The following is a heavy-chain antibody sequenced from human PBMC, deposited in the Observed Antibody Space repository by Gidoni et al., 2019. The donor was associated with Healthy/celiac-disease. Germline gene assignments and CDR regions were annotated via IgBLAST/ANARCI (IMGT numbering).Heavy chain of an antibody. J-gene: IGHJ4*02. V-gene: IGHV4-39*01. CDR2: IYYSGST. CDR3: ASLPGYCSSTSCYRADY. D-gene: IGHD2-2*01. CDR1: GGSISSSSYY. Sequence: LQLQESGPGLAKPSETLSPPCTVSGGSISSSSYYWGWIRQPPRKGLEWIGIIYYSGSTYYNPSLKSRVTISVDTSKNQFSLKLSSVTAADTAVYYCASLPGYCSSTSCYRADYWGQGTLVTVSS.